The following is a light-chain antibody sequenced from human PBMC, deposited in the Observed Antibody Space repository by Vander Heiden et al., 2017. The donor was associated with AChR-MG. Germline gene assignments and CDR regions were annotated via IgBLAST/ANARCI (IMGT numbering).Light chain of an antibody. CDR2: GNS. CDR1: SSNIGAGHD. J-gene: IGLJ2*01. V-gene: IGLV1-40*01. Sequence: QSVLTQPPSVSGAPGQRVTISCTGSSSNIGAGHDVHWYQQLPGTAPKLLIYGNSNRPSGVPDRFSGSKSGTSASLAITGLQAEDEADYYCQSYDSSLSVVCGGGTKLTVL. CDR3: QSYDSSLSVV.